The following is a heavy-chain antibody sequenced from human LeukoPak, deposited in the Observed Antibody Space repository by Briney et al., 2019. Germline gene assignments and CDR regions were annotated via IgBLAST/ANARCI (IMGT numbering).Heavy chain of an antibody. CDR3: ARGRSRDGYNRGFDY. CDR2: INPSGGST. J-gene: IGHJ4*02. V-gene: IGHV1-46*01. CDR1: GYTFTSYY. D-gene: IGHD5-24*01. Sequence: ASVKVSCKASGYTFTSYYMHWMRQAPGQGLEWMGIINPSGGSTSYAQKFQGRVTMTRDMSTSTVYMELSSLRSEDTAVYYCARGRSRDGYNRGFDYWGQGTLVTVSS.